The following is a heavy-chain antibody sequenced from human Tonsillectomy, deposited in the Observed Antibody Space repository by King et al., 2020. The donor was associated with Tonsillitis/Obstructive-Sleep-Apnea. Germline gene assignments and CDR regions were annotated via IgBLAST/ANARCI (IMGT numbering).Heavy chain of an antibody. J-gene: IGHJ6*03. CDR3: ARQSRDSYRGDYYYFMDV. D-gene: IGHD2-21*02. V-gene: IGHV4-39*01. CDR2: IYYSGIT. Sequence: QLQESGPGLVKPSETLSLTCGVSGGSISSNSYYWGWIRQPPGKGLEWIGSIYYSGITYYNPSLESRVAISVDKSKNQFSLKLSSVTAADTAVYYCARQSRDSYRGDYYYFMDVWGKGTTVTVSS. CDR1: GGSISSNSYY.